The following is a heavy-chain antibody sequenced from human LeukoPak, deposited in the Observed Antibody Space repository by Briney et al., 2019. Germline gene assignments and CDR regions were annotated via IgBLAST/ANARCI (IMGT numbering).Heavy chain of an antibody. V-gene: IGHV3-21*01. CDR1: GFTFSSYE. CDR2: ISSSSSYI. Sequence: PGGSLRLSCAASGFTFSSYEMSWVRQAPGKGLEWVSSISSSSSYIYYADSVKGRFTISRDNAKNSLYLQMNSPRAEDTAVYYCAGSGRGIDYWGQGTLVTVSS. J-gene: IGHJ4*02. D-gene: IGHD3-10*01. CDR3: AGSGRGIDY.